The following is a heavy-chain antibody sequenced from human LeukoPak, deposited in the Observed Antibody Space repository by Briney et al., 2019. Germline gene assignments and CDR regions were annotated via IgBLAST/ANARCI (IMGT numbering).Heavy chain of an antibody. D-gene: IGHD5-12*01. CDR1: GGSISSYY. CDR2: TYYSGST. Sequence: PSETLSLTCTVSGGSISSYYWSWIRQPPGKGLEWIGYTYYSGSTNYNPSLKSRVTISVDTSKTHFSLKLSSVTAADTAVYYCARVVAAPNWFDPWGQGTLVTVSS. V-gene: IGHV4-59*01. CDR3: ARVVAAPNWFDP. J-gene: IGHJ5*02.